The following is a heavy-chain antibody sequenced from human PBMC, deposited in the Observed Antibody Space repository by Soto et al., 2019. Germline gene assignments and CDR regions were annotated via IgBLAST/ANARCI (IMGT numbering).Heavy chain of an antibody. J-gene: IGHJ3*02. V-gene: IGHV3-30*18. CDR3: PKGRFAIVVTIMMRDALSI. CDR1: GFSFTTYV. CDR2: ISRDGSYK. D-gene: IGHD1-26*01. Sequence: HVQLVESGGGVVQPARSLRLSCAASGFSFTTYVMHCVRQAPGKALEWVAVISRDGSYKYYGDAVKGRFTISRDTSMSPVYPERNSLRPGETAVSYCPKGRFAIVVTIMMRDALSIWGQGIMGTASS.